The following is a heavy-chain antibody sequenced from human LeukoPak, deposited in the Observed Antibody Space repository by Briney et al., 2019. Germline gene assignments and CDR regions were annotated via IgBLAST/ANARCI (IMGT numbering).Heavy chain of an antibody. V-gene: IGHV3-30*18. CDR3: AKEGGYYDSRFDY. CDR1: GGTFSSYG. D-gene: IGHD3-22*01. J-gene: IGHJ4*02. CDR2: ISYDGSNK. Sequence: SCKASGGTFSSYGMHWVRQAPGKGLEWVAVISYDGSNKYYADSVKGRFTISRDNSKNTLYLQMNSLRAEDTAVYYCAKEGGYYDSRFDYWGQGTLVTVSS.